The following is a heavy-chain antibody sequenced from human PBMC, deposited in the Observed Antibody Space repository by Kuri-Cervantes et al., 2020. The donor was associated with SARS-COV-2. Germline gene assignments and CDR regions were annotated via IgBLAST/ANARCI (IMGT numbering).Heavy chain of an antibody. CDR1: GGTFSSYA. V-gene: IGHV1-69*13. CDR2: IIPIFGTA. J-gene: IGHJ6*02. CDR3: ARKVRSSGSPCGMDV. D-gene: IGHD6-19*01. Sequence: SVKVSCKASGGTFSSYAISWVRQAPGQGLEWMGGIIPIFGTANYAQKFQGRVTITADESTSTAYMELSSLRSEDTAVYYCARKVRSSGSPCGMDVWGQGTTVTVSS.